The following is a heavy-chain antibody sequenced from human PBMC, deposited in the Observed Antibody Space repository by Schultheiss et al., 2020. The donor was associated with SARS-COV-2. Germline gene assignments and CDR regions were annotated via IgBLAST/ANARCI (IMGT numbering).Heavy chain of an antibody. CDR2: IYYSGST. D-gene: IGHD4-23*01. CDR1: GGSVSSGSYY. V-gene: IGHV4-61*01. Sequence: SETLSLTCTVSGGSVSSGSYYWSWIRQPPGKGLEWIGYIYYSGSTNYNPSLKSRVTISVDTSKNQFSLKLSSVTAADTAVYYCARRWGDYGGNGLRWDYYYYGMDVWGQGTTVTVSS. J-gene: IGHJ6*02. CDR3: ARRWGDYGGNGLRWDYYYYGMDV.